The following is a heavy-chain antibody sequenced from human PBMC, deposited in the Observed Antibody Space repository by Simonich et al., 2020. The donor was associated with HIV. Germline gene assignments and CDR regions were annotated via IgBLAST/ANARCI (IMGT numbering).Heavy chain of an antibody. Sequence: QVQLQQWGAGVLKPSETLSLPCAVYGGSFSDYYWSWIRPPPGKGLGWVGEINHSGSITDTPSLKSRVTMSVDTSKNQFSLKLSSVTAADTAVYYCARCLLSSTMTTRWFDPWGQGTLVTVSS. D-gene: IGHD4-17*01. V-gene: IGHV4-34*02. J-gene: IGHJ5*02. CDR3: ARCLLSSTMTTRWFDP. CDR2: INHSGSI. CDR1: GGSFSDYY.